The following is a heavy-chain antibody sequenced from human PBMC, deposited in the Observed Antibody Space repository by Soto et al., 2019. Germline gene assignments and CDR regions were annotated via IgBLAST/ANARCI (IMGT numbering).Heavy chain of an antibody. J-gene: IGHJ4*02. Sequence: PGESLKISCKASGYRFSTYWIGCVSQKPGKGPEWVAIIYPGDSDTRENPSFQGQVTISADKSSNTVHLQWRSLKASDTAIYYCARLGGIVDTGTWIQWGQGT. CDR2: IYPGDSDT. CDR1: GYRFSTYW. CDR3: ARLGGIVDTGTWIQ. D-gene: IGHD1-26*01. V-gene: IGHV5-51*01.